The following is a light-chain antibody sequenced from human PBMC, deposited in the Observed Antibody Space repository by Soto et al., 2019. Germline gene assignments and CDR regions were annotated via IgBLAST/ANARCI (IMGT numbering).Light chain of an antibody. CDR2: DVS. J-gene: IGLJ2*01. V-gene: IGLV2-14*01. Sequence: QSALTQPASVSGSPGQSITFSRAGTSSDVGGYNHVSWYQQHPGKAPKLMIYDVSNRPSGVSDRFSGSKSGNTASLTISGLQAEDEADYYCSSYTSSSTLVFGGGTKLTVL. CDR3: SSYTSSSTLV. CDR1: SSDVGGYNH.